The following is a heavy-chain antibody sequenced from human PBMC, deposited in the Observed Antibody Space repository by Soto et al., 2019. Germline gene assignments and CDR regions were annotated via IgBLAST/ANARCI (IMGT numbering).Heavy chain of an antibody. Sequence: VQLQESGPGLVKPSGTLSLTCTVSGGSISPTNWWSWVGQSPGKGLAWIGEILHIGSTNYNPSLKSRVTISIDNSKNPFSLRLSSATAAETAVYYCASGFDSDGLYNGGHPWGQGTLVSVSS. D-gene: IGHD3-22*01. CDR2: ILHIGST. CDR1: GGSISPTNW. CDR3: ASGFDSDGLYNGGHP. J-gene: IGHJ5*02. V-gene: IGHV4-4*02.